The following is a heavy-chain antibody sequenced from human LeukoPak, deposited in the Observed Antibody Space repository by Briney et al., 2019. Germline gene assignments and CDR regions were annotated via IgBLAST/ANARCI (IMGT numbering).Heavy chain of an antibody. J-gene: IGHJ3*02. CDR2: IRSGGST. CDR1: GFTFSSRY. CDR3: AREGVYDSSGYNDALDI. D-gene: IGHD3-22*01. V-gene: IGHV3-53*01. Sequence: PGGSLRLSCAASGFTFSSRYMSWVRQAPGKGLEWVSVIRSGGSTHYADSVKGRFTISRDNSKNTLHLQMNSLRAEDTAVYYCAREGVYDSSGYNDALDIWGQGTKVTVFS.